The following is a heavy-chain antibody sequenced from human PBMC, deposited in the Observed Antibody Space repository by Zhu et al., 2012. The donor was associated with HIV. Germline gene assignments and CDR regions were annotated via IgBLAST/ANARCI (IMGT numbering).Heavy chain of an antibody. J-gene: IGHJ5*02. Sequence: QVQLQESGSGLVKPSQTLSLTCAVSGGSISSGGYSWSWIRQPPGKGLEWIGHIYQSGSTSYNPSLKSRVTISVNRSKNQFSLRLTSVTAADTAVYYCASGRLGPDYYXSSGNWFDPVGPGNPGTPSPQ. V-gene: IGHV4-30-2*01. CDR2: IYQSGST. CDR3: ASGRLGPDYYXSSGNWFDP. CDR1: GGSISSGGYS. D-gene: IGHD3-22*01.